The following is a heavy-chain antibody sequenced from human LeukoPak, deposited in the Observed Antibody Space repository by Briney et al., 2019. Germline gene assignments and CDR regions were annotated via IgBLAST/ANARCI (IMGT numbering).Heavy chain of an antibody. Sequence: GGSLRLSCAASGFTFSSYAMSWVRQAPGKGLEWVSAISGSGGSTYYADSVKGRFTISRDNSKNTLYLQMNSLRAEDTAVYYCAKDPGPVLRFLEWFPGVYFDYWGQGTLVTASS. CDR2: ISGSGGST. D-gene: IGHD3-3*01. CDR1: GFTFSSYA. CDR3: AKDPGPVLRFLEWFPGVYFDY. J-gene: IGHJ4*02. V-gene: IGHV3-23*01.